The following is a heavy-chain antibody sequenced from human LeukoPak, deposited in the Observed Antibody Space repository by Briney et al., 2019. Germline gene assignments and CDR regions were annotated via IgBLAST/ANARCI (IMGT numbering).Heavy chain of an antibody. D-gene: IGHD6-6*01. CDR1: GGTFSSYA. Sequence: SVKVSCKASGGTFSSYAISWVRQAPGQGLEWMGGIIPIFGTASYAQKFQGRVTITADESTSTAYMELSSLRSEDTAVYYCARVLAEGIAARLKGVYYFDYWGQGTLVTVSS. CDR3: ARVLAEGIAARLKGVYYFDY. V-gene: IGHV1-69*13. J-gene: IGHJ4*02. CDR2: IIPIFGTA.